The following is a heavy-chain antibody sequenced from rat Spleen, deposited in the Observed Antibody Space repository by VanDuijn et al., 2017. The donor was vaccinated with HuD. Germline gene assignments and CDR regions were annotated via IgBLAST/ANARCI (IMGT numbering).Heavy chain of an antibody. Sequence: EVQLVESGGGLVQPGGSLKLSCAASGFIFNSYYMVWVRQAPTKGLEWVATISYDGSSTYYRDSVKGRFTISRDNAQNTLYLQMSKLGSEDTAIYYCAREELGVRDWGQGIMVTVSS. CDR2: ISYDGSST. V-gene: IGHV5-29*01. J-gene: IGHJ2*01. CDR3: AREELGVRD. D-gene: IGHD4-3*01. CDR1: GFIFNSYY.